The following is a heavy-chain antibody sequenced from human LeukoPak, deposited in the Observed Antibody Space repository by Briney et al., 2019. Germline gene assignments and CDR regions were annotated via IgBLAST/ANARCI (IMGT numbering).Heavy chain of an antibody. CDR1: GYTFTSYG. V-gene: IGHV1-69*04. CDR2: IIPILGIA. Sequence: ASVKVSCKTSGYTFTSYGVSWVRQAPGQGLEWMGRIIPILGIANYAQKFQGRVTITADKSTSTAYMELSSLRSEDTAVYYCARDGASKGNAFDIWGQGTMVTVSS. J-gene: IGHJ3*02. CDR3: ARDGASKGNAFDI. D-gene: IGHD3-16*01.